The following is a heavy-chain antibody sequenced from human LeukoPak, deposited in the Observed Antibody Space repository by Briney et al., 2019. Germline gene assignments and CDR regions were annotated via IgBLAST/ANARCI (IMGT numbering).Heavy chain of an antibody. CDR3: ARDRGIAARANDAFDI. CDR2: IIPIFGTA. J-gene: IGHJ3*02. D-gene: IGHD6-6*01. CDR1: GYTFTSYY. Sequence: AASVKVSCKASGYTFTSYYMHWVRQAPGQGLEWMGGIIPIFGTANYAQKFQGRVTITADESTSAAYMELSSLRSEDTAVYYCARDRGIAARANDAFDIWGQGTMVTVSS. V-gene: IGHV1-69*13.